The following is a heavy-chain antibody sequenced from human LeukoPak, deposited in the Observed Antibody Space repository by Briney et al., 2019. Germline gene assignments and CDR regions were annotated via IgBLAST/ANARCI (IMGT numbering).Heavy chain of an antibody. D-gene: IGHD3-3*01. CDR3: AREIFGVANYYYYYYMDV. Sequence: SETPSLTCTVSGGSISSGDYYWSWIRQPPGKGLEWIGYIYYSGSTYYNPSLKSRVTISVDTSKNQFSLKLSSVTAADTAVYYCAREIFGVANYYYYYYMDVWGKGTTVTVSS. CDR2: IYYSGST. CDR1: GGSISSGDYY. J-gene: IGHJ6*03. V-gene: IGHV4-30-4*08.